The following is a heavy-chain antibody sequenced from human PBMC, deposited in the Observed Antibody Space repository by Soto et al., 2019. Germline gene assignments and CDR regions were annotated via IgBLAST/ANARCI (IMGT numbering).Heavy chain of an antibody. J-gene: IGHJ6*02. V-gene: IGHV1-69*12. CDR2: LIPIFGTA. Sequence: QVQLVQSGAEVKKPGSSVKVSCKASGGTFSSYAISWVRQAPGQGLEWMGGLIPIFGTADYAQNFQGRVTITADESTSTAYMELSSLRSDDTAVYYCATHTVVTPGNYYSGMDVWGQGTLVTVSS. CDR1: GGTFSSYA. CDR3: ATHTVVTPGNYYSGMDV. D-gene: IGHD4-4*01.